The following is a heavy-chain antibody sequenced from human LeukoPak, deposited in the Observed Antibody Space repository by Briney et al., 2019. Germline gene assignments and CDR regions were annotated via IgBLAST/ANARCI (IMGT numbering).Heavy chain of an antibody. V-gene: IGHV4-34*01. CDR3: ARVATRRDSYNPDY. CDR2: INHSGST. Sequence: SETLSLTCAVYGGSFSGYYWSWIRQPPGKGLEWIGEINHSGSTNYNPSLKSRVTISVDTSKNQFSLKLSSVTAADTAVYYCARVATRRDSYNPDYWGKGTLVTVSS. CDR1: GGSFSGYY. D-gene: IGHD5-24*01. J-gene: IGHJ4*02.